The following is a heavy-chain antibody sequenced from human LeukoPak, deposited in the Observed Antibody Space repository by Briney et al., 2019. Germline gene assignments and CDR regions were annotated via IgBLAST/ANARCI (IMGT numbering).Heavy chain of an antibody. J-gene: IGHJ6*04. CDR3: ARSFGELDYYYYGMDV. Sequence: GGSLRLSCAASGFTFSDYYMSWIRQAPGKGLEWVSYISSSSSYTNCADSVKGRFTISRDNAKNSLYLQMNSLRAEDTAVYYCARSFGELDYYYYGMDVWGKGTTVTVSS. V-gene: IGHV3-11*06. D-gene: IGHD3-10*01. CDR1: GFTFSDYY. CDR2: ISSSSSYT.